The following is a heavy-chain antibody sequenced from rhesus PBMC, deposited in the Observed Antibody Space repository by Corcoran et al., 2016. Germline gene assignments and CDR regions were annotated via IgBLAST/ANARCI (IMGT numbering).Heavy chain of an antibody. CDR1: GGSISSSY. D-gene: IGHD3-9*01. Sequence: QLQLQASGPGLVKPSETLSVTCAVSGGSISSSYWSWIRQAPGKGLEWIGYIYGIGSSTNYNPSLKSRVTLSVYTSKNQLSLKLSSVTTADTAMYYCARDRGPGAYWGQGVLVTVSS. V-gene: IGHV4-169*02. CDR2: IYGIGSST. J-gene: IGHJ4*01. CDR3: ARDRGPGAY.